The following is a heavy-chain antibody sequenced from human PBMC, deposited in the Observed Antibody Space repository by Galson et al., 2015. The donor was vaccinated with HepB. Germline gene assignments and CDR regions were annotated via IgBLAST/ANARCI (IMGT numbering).Heavy chain of an antibody. CDR3: ARDTPTGVSQFDP. J-gene: IGHJ5*02. CDR2: ISAYNGNT. Sequence: SVKVSCKASGYTFTSYGISWVRQAPGQGLEWMGWISAYNGNTNYAQKLQGRVTMTTDTSTSTAFMELRSLRSDDTAVYYCARDTPTGVSQFDPWGQGTLVTVSS. D-gene: IGHD2-8*01. V-gene: IGHV1-18*04. CDR1: GYTFTSYG.